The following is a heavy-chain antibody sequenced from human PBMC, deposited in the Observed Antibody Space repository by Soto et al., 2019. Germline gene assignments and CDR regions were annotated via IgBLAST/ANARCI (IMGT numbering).Heavy chain of an antibody. V-gene: IGHV3-23*01. CDR3: TKSRSAMIYYFDF. D-gene: IGHD3-22*01. CDR2: ISATGVNT. CDR1: GFTFSNYA. Sequence: EVQVLESGGGLVQPGGSLRLSCAASGFTFSNYAMNWVRQAPGKGLEGVSGISATGVNTYSADSAKGRFTMSRDNSKDTVYLEMNSLRAEDTAVYYCTKSRSAMIYYFDFWGLGAQVTVSS. J-gene: IGHJ4*02.